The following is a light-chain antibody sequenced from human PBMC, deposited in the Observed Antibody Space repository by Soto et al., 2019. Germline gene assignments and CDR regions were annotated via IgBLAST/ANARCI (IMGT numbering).Light chain of an antibody. CDR1: QGISNI. CDR2: AAS. V-gene: IGKV1-27*01. J-gene: IGKJ3*01. Sequence: DIQMTQSPTSLSASVGDRVTITCQASQGISNIVAWYQQKPGKAPKLLIYAASTLQSGVPFRFSGSGSGTDFTLTINSLQPLDVSTYSCQKNSRVPVFGPGTKVEIK. CDR3: QKNSRVPV.